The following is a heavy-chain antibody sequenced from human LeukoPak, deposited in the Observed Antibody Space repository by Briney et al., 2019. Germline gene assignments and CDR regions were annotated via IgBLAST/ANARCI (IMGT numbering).Heavy chain of an antibody. CDR2: ISAYNGNT. D-gene: IGHD2-21*02. CDR3: ARDERDTCGGDCYYFDY. Sequence: ASVKVSCKASGYTFTGYYMHWVRQAPGQGLEWMGWISAYNGNTNSAPKVQGRITMTTDTSTSTAYMELRSLRSDDTAVYYCARDERDTCGGDCYYFDYWGQGTLVTVSS. CDR1: GYTFTGYY. V-gene: IGHV1-18*04. J-gene: IGHJ4*02.